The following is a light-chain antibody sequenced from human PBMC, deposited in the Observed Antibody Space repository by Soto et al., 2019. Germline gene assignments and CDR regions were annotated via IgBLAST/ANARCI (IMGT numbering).Light chain of an antibody. V-gene: IGKV3-20*01. J-gene: IGKJ2*03. CDR1: QSVSSSY. CDR2: GAS. CDR3: QQYGSSPRG. Sequence: EIVLTQSPGTLSLSPGARATLSCRASQSVSSSYLAWYQQKPGQAPRLLIYGASSRATGIPGRFSGSGSGTDFTLTISRLEPEDFAVYYCQQYGSSPRGFGQGTKLEIK.